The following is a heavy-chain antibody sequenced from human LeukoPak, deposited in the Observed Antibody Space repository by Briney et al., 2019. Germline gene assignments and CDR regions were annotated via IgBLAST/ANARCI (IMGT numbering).Heavy chain of an antibody. CDR1: GFTFSDYY. J-gene: IGHJ4*02. CDR3: ARGDPIPATHPIDY. V-gene: IGHV3-11*04. CDR2: ISSSGSTI. D-gene: IGHD2-2*02. Sequence: GGSLRLSCAASGFTFSDYYMSWIREAPGKGLEWVSYISSSGSTIYYADSVKGRFTISRDNSKNSLYLQMNSLRAEDTAVYYCARGDPIPATHPIDYWGQGTLVTVSS.